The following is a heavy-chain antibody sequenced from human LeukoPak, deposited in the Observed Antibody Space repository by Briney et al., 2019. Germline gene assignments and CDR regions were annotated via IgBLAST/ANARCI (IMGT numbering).Heavy chain of an antibody. D-gene: IGHD5-12*01. CDR3: ARDGSRYSGYDTISSGYYIYYFDY. CDR1: GFTFSSYG. V-gene: IGHV3-23*01. CDR2: ISGSGGST. Sequence: GGSLRLSCAASGFTFSSYGMSWVRQAPGKGLEWVSAISGSGGSTYYADSVKGRFTISRDNSKNTLYLQMNSLRAEDTAVYYCARDGSRYSGYDTISSGYYIYYFDYWGQGTLVTVSS. J-gene: IGHJ4*02.